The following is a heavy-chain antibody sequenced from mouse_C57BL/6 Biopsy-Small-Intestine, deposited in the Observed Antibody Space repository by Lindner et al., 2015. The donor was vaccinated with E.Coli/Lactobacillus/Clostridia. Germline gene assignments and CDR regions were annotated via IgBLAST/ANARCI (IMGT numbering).Heavy chain of an antibody. CDR2: VNPYNGDT. CDR1: GYSFTGYF. D-gene: IGHD3-1*01. Sequence: LQESGPELVKPGASVKISCKASGYSFTGYFMNWVMQSHGKSLEWIGRVNPYNGDTFYNQKFKNKATLTVDKSSSTVYMELHSLTSEDSTVYYCARPARTTAWFAYWGQGTLVTVSA. J-gene: IGHJ3*01. CDR3: ARPARTTAWFAY. V-gene: IGHV1-20*01.